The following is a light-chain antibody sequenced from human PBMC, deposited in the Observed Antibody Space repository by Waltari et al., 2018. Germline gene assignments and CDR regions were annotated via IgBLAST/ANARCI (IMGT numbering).Light chain of an antibody. V-gene: IGKV1-33*01. J-gene: IGKJ5*01. CDR2: DAS. Sequence: DIQMTQSPSSLSASVGDRVTITCQASQDITNYVNWYQQKPGKAPKLLIYDASNLETGVPSRFSGSGSGTDFTFTISSLQPEDVATYYCQHYDSLPPTFGQGTRLEMK. CDR3: QHYDSLPPT. CDR1: QDITNY.